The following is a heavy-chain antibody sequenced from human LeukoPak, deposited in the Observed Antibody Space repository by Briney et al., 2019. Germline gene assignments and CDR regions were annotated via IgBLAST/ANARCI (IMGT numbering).Heavy chain of an antibody. V-gene: IGHV1-2*02. Sequence: ASVKVSCKTSGYIFIGYFIHWVRQAPGQGLEWMGWLNPNTGVTNPAQKFRGRFTMTRDTSMSTAYMELSGLRSDDTAVYYCSRDSGYCSGGSCWYFDFWGQGTLVTVSA. D-gene: IGHD2-15*01. CDR1: GYIFIGYF. J-gene: IGHJ4*02. CDR2: LNPNTGVT. CDR3: SRDSGYCSGGSCWYFDF.